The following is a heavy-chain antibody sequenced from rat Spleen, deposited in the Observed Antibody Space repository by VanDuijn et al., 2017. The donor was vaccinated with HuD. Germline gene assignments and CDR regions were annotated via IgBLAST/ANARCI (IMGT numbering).Heavy chain of an antibody. CDR2: ISYDGSST. D-gene: IGHD1-7*01. CDR3: VREELGGNY. V-gene: IGHV5-7*01. J-gene: IGHJ2*01. CDR1: GFTFSDYN. Sequence: EVQLVESGGGLVQPGRSLKLSCAASGFTFSDYNMAWVRQAPKKGLEWVATISYDGSSTYYRDSVKGRFTISRDNGKSTLNLQMSKLGAEDTATYYCVREELGGNYWGQGVMVTVSS.